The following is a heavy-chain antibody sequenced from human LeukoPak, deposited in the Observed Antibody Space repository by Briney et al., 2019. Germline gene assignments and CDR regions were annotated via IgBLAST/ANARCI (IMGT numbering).Heavy chain of an antibody. Sequence: GGSLRLSCAASGFTFSNAWMSWVRQAPGKGLEWVSSFGAGGTTSYADSVKGRFTISRDNSKNTLSLQMNSLRAEDTAVYYCAKRVTTKTYYFDYWGQGTLVTVSS. CDR3: AKRVTTKTYYFDY. CDR1: GFTFSNAW. J-gene: IGHJ4*02. CDR2: FGAGGTT. V-gene: IGHV3-53*01. D-gene: IGHD1-1*01.